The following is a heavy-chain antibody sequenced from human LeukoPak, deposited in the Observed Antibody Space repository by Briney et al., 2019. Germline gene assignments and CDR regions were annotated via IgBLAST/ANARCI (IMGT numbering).Heavy chain of an antibody. CDR3: ARGLGTYYYDSSGYYGY. J-gene: IGHJ4*02. V-gene: IGHV4-30-4*01. CDR1: GGSISSGDYY. D-gene: IGHD3-22*01. Sequence: KPSETLSLTCTVSGGSISSGDYYWSWIRQPPGKGLEWIGYIYYSGSTNYNPSLKSRVTISVDTSKNQFSLKLSSVTAADTAVYYCARGLGTYYYDSSGYYGYWGQGTLVTVSS. CDR2: IYYSGST.